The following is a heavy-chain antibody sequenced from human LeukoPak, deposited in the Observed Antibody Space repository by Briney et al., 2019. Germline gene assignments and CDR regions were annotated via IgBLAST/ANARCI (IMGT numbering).Heavy chain of an antibody. D-gene: IGHD2-15*01. Sequence: PSETLSLTCTVSGGSISSYYWSWIRQPPGKGLEWIGYIYYSGSTNYNPSLKSRVTISVDTSKNQFSLKLSSVTAADTAVYYCARLEVDATGDAFDIWGQGTMVTVFS. V-gene: IGHV4-59*08. CDR3: ARLEVDATGDAFDI. CDR2: IYYSGST. CDR1: GGSISSYY. J-gene: IGHJ3*02.